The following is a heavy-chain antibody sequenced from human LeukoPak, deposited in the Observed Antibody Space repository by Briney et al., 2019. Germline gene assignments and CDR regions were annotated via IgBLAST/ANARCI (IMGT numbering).Heavy chain of an antibody. CDR2: ISGSGGST. J-gene: IGHJ4*02. CDR3: VRDMSRESIFDY. CDR1: GFTFSSYG. Sequence: GGTLRLSCAASGFTFSSYGMSWVRQAPGKGLEWVSAISGSGGSTYYADSVKGRFTISRDNDKNSLFLQMNSLRVEDTAVYYCVRDMSRESIFDYWGQGTLVIVSS. D-gene: IGHD3-16*01. V-gene: IGHV3-23*01.